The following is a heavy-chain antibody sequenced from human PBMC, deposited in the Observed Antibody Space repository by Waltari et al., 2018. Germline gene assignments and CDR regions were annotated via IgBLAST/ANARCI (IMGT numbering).Heavy chain of an antibody. Sequence: EGQLVESGGGFVQPGGSLRLSCEASGFSFTGYWMRWVRQAPGKGLEWVANKKQDGSEKNYVDSVKGRFTVSRDNAKKSLFLEMNSLRGEDTAVYYCARATYYYDNSGRGAFDIWGQGTRVTVSS. J-gene: IGHJ3*02. D-gene: IGHD3-22*01. CDR2: KKQDGSEK. CDR3: ARATYYYDNSGRGAFDI. CDR1: GFSFTGYW. V-gene: IGHV3-7*01.